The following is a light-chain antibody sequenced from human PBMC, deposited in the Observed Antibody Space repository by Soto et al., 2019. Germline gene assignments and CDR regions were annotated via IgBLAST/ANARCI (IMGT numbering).Light chain of an antibody. J-gene: IGLJ1*01. V-gene: IGLV2-14*01. CDR2: DVS. CDR3: SLYTSSSTPDV. Sequence: QSALTQPASVSGSPGQSITISCTGTSSDVGGYNYVSWYQQHPGKAPKLMIYDVSNRPSGVSNRFSGSKSGNTASLTISGLQAEDEADYYCSLYTSSSTPDVFGTGTKVTVL. CDR1: SSDVGGYNY.